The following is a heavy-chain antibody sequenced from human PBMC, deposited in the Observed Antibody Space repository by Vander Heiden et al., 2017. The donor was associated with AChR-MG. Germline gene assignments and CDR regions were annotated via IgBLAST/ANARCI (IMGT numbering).Heavy chain of an antibody. V-gene: IGHV2-5*01. CDR3: AHGGGIYGSGSYYNSY. D-gene: IGHD3-10*01. CDR2: IYWNDDK. CDR1: GFSLSTSGVG. J-gene: IGHJ4*02. Sequence: QITLKESGPTLVKPTQTLTLTCTFSGFSLSTSGVGVGWIRQPPGKALEWLALIYWNDDKRYSPSLKSRLTITKDTSKNQVVLTMTNMDPVDTATYYCAHGGGIYGSGSYYNSYWGQGTLVTVSS.